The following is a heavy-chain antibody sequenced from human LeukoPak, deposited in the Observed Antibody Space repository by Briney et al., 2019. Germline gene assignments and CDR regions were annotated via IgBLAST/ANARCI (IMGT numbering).Heavy chain of an antibody. Sequence: SETLSLTCTVSGGSISSSSYYWGWIRQPPGKGLEWIGSIYYSGSTYYNPSLKSRVTISVDTSKNQFSLKLSSVTAADTAVYYCAGEERYQLPLFYPDTIDYWGQGTLVTVSS. CDR2: IYYSGST. V-gene: IGHV4-39*02. D-gene: IGHD2-2*01. CDR1: GGSISSSSYY. CDR3: AGEERYQLPLFYPDTIDY. J-gene: IGHJ4*02.